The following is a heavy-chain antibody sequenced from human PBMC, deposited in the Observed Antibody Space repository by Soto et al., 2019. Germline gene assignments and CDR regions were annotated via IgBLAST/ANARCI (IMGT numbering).Heavy chain of an antibody. J-gene: IGHJ4*02. Sequence: GASVKVSCKASGGTFSSYTISWVRQAPGQGLEWMGRIIPILGIANYAQKFQGRVTITADKSTSTAYMELSSLRSEDTAVYYCAVIRGGIPPSNDYWGQGTLVTVSS. V-gene: IGHV1-69*02. CDR2: IIPILGIA. D-gene: IGHD1-26*01. CDR1: GGTFSSYT. CDR3: AVIRGGIPPSNDY.